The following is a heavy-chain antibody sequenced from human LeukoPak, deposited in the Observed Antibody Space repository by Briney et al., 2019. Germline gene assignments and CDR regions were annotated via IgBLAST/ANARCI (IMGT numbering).Heavy chain of an antibody. V-gene: IGHV4-59*01. J-gene: IGHJ5*02. D-gene: IGHD4-23*01. CDR1: GGSISSYY. CDR2: IYNRGGT. CDR3: ARYRGNSNGGFDP. Sequence: SEILSLTCTVSGGSISSYYWSWIRQPPGKGLEWIGNIYNRGGTNYNPSLKSRVTTSVDTSKNQFSLKLTSVTAADTAVYYCARYRGNSNGGFDPWGQGTLVTASS.